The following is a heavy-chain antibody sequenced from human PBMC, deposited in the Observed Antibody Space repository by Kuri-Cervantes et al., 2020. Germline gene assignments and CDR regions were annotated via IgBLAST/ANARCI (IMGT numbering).Heavy chain of an antibody. CDR2: ISGSGGST. J-gene: IGHJ4*02. CDR1: GFTFSSYA. V-gene: IGHV3-23*01. Sequence: LSLTCAASGFTFSSYAMSWVRQAPGKGLEWVSAISGSGGSTYYADSVKGRFTISRDNSKNTLYLQMNSLRAEDTAVYYCARDRLPALWGQGTLVTVSS. CDR3: ARDRLPAL. D-gene: IGHD2-2*01.